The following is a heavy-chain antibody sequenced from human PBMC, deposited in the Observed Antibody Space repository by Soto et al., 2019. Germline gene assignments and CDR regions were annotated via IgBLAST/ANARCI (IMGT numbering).Heavy chain of an antibody. J-gene: IGHJ6*02. D-gene: IGHD2-2*01. V-gene: IGHV3-23*01. Sequence: GSLRLSCAASGFTFSSYALSWVRQAPGKGLEWVSGISGDGATTYYTDSVKGRFTISRDNSKNTLYLQMNSLRAEDTAVYYCYCSSTSCYDCYYYGMDVWGQGTTVTVSS. CDR2: ISGDGATT. CDR3: YCSSTSCYDCYYYGMDV. CDR1: GFTFSSYA.